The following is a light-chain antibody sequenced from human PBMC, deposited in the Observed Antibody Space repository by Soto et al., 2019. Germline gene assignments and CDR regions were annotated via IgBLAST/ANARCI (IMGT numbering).Light chain of an antibody. CDR2: EVN. CDR1: SSDIGAYDY. Sequence: QSAMTQPASLSGSPGQSITISCTGTSSDIGAYDYVSWFQQHPGKAPKLMISEVNNRPSGVSNRFSGSKSGNTAYLTISGLQVEDEAEYLCFSLTNTSPHVFGTGTKLTVL. J-gene: IGLJ1*01. V-gene: IGLV2-14*01. CDR3: FSLTNTSPHV.